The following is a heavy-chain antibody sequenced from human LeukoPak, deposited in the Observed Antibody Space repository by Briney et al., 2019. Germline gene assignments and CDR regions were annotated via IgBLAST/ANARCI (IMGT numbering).Heavy chain of an antibody. J-gene: IGHJ6*04. D-gene: IGHD2-2*01. V-gene: IGHV4-39*07. CDR1: GGSISTSSYY. CDR3: ATRYCSISACRASSHHCFDI. CDR2: IFYSGST. Sequence: SETLSLTCTVSGGSISTSSYYWGWIRQPPGKGLEWIGSIFYSGSTYYNPSLKSRVTVSLDTSKNQFSLKLSSVTAADTAVYYCATRYCSISACRASSHHCFDIWGKGTTVTVSS.